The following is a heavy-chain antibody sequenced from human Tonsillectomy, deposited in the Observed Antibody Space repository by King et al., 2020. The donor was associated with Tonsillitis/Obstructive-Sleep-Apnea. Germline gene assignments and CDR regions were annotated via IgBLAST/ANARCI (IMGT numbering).Heavy chain of an antibody. Sequence: QLQESGPGLVRPSETLSLTCTVSGGSISSSSYYWGWIRQPPGKGLEWIGSIYYSGSTYYNPSLKSRVTISVDTSKNQFSLKLSSVTAADTAVYYCARNEWEYQPLTWFDPWGQGTLVTVSS. V-gene: IGHV4-39*01. CDR2: IYYSGST. J-gene: IGHJ5*02. D-gene: IGHD2-2*01. CDR1: GGSISSSSYY. CDR3: ARNEWEYQPLTWFDP.